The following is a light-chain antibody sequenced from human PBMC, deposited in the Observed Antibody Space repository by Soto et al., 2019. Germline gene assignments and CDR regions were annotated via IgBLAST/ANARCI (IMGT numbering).Light chain of an antibody. CDR1: QSIRYY. CDR3: QQSYSAPFT. V-gene: IGKV1-39*01. J-gene: IGKJ3*01. CDR2: SVS. Sequence: DIQMTQSPSSLSASVGDRVTITCRASQSIRYYLNWYQQRPGEPPKLLIYSVSILQNGVPSRFSGNGSGTDFTLTISSLQPEDFASYYCQQSYSAPFTFGPGTRVDIK.